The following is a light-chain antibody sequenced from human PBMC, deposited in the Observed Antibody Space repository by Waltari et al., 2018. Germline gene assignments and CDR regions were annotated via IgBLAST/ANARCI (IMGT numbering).Light chain of an antibody. V-gene: IGKV3-11*01. Sequence: EIVLTQSQATLSLSPGERATLSCRPSQSVSSYLAWYQQKPGQAPRLLIYDASNRATGIPARFSGSGSGTDFTLTISSLEPEDFAVYYCQQRSNWPLTFGGGTKVEIK. J-gene: IGKJ4*01. CDR1: QSVSSY. CDR3: QQRSNWPLT. CDR2: DAS.